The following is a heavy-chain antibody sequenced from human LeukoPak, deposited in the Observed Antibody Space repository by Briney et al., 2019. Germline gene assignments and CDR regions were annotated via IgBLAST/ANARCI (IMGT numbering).Heavy chain of an antibody. CDR3: ARDLYGATFFDY. Sequence: PGRSLRLSCAASGFTFSSYAMHWVRQAPGKGLEWVAVISYDGSNKYYADSVKGRFTISRDNSKNTLYLQMNSLRAEDTAVYYCARDLYGATFFDYWGQGTLVTVSS. J-gene: IGHJ4*02. V-gene: IGHV3-30*14. CDR1: GFTFSSYA. CDR2: ISYDGSNK. D-gene: IGHD4-17*01.